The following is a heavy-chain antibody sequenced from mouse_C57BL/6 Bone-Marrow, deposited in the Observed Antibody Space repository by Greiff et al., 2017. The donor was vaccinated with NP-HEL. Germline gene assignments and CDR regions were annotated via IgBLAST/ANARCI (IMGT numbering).Heavy chain of an antibody. Sequence: EVQRVESGGGLVKPGGSLKLSCAASGFTFSDYGMHWVRQAPEKGLEWVAYISSGSSTIYYAFTVKGRFTISRDNAKNTLFLQMTSLRSEDTAMYYCARKGRFPDPWAMDYWGQGTSVTVSS. CDR2: ISSGSSTI. V-gene: IGHV5-17*01. CDR1: GFTFSDYG. CDR3: ARKGRFPDPWAMDY. J-gene: IGHJ4*01. D-gene: IGHD3-3*01.